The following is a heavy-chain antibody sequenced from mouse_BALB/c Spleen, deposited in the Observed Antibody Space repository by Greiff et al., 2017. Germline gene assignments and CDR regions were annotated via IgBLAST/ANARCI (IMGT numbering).Heavy chain of an antibody. Sequence: VHVKQSGPELEKPGASVKISCKASGYSFTGYNMNWVKQSNGKSLEWIGNIDPYYGGTGYNQKFKGKATLTVDKSSSTAYMQLKSLTSEDSAVYYCARKDYHPPYAMDYWGQGTSVTVSS. CDR3: ARKDYHPPYAMDY. J-gene: IGHJ4*01. D-gene: IGHD2-4*01. V-gene: IGHV1-39*01. CDR1: GYSFTGYN. CDR2: IDPYYGGT.